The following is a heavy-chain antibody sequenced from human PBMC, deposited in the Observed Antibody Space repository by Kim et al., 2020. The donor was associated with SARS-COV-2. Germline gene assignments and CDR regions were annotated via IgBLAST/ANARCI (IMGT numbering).Heavy chain of an antibody. J-gene: IGHJ3*02. CDR3: ARDQYYYDSSGPAVAFDI. V-gene: IGHV1-46*01. Sequence: QGRVTMTRDTSTSTVYMELSSLRSEDTAVYYCARDQYYYDSSGPAVAFDIWGQGTMVTVSS. D-gene: IGHD3-22*01.